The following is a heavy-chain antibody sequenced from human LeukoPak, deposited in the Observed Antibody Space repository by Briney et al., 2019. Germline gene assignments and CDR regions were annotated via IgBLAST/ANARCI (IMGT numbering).Heavy chain of an antibody. D-gene: IGHD1-26*01. CDR2: IYHSGST. Sequence: PSETLSLTCAVSGGSISSSNWWSWVRQPPGKGLEWIGEIYHSGSTNYNPSLKSRVAISVDKSKNQFSLKLSSVTAADTAAYYCARAPNQEWELRYFDYWGQGTLVTVSS. J-gene: IGHJ4*02. CDR1: GGSISSSNW. V-gene: IGHV4-4*02. CDR3: ARAPNQEWELRYFDY.